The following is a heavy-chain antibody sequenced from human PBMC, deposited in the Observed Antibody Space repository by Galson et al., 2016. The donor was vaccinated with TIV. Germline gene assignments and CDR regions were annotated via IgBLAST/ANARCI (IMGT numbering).Heavy chain of an antibody. CDR2: ITGSGGST. CDR3: VKEPFSNVLYGFDN. D-gene: IGHD2/OR15-2a*01. CDR1: GFNFRNYA. Sequence: SLRLSCAASGFNFRNYAMDWVRQPPGKGLEWVSGITGSGGSTDYGVSVKGRFIVSRDNSKNTLYLQLNSLRADDTAVYYCVKEPFSNVLYGFDNWGQGTMVTVSS. J-gene: IGHJ3*02. V-gene: IGHV3-23*01.